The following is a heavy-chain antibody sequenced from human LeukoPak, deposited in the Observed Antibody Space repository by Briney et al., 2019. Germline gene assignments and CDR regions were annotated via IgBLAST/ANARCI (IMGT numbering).Heavy chain of an antibody. CDR2: IIPIFGTA. Sequence: WASVKVSCKASGGTFKNYAFTWVRQAPRQGLERMGGIIPIFGTADYAQKFRGRVTITADEVRSTVYMDLSSLRSEDTAVYYCARSPRGAYYHYYMDVWGKGTTVTVSS. CDR1: GGTFKNYA. J-gene: IGHJ6*03. CDR3: ARSPRGAYYHYYMDV. V-gene: IGHV1-69*13. D-gene: IGHD3-16*01.